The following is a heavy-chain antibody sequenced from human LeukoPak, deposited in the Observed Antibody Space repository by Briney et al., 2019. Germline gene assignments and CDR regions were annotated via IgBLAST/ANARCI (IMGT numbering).Heavy chain of an antibody. CDR1: GFTFGDYA. D-gene: IGHD4-11*01. J-gene: IGHJ6*03. CDR3: TRASDYLYYYYYYMDV. Sequence: PGGSLRLSCTAPGFTFGDYAMSWFRQAPGKGLEWVGFIRSKAYGGTTEYAASVKGRFTISRDDSKSIAYLQMNSLKTEDTAVYYCTRASDYLYYYYYYMDVWGKGTTVTVSS. V-gene: IGHV3-49*03. CDR2: IRSKAYGGTT.